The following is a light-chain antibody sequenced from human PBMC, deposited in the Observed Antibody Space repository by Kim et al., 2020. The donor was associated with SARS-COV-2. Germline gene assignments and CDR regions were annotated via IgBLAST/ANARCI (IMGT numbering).Light chain of an antibody. CDR2: DAS. Sequence: LSLSPGERATLSCRASQSVSSYLAWYQQKPGQAPRLLIYDASNRASGIPARFSGSVSGTDFTLTISSLEPEDFAVYYCQQRSNWRFGQGTRLEIK. CDR1: QSVSSY. V-gene: IGKV3-11*01. J-gene: IGKJ5*01. CDR3: QQRSNWR.